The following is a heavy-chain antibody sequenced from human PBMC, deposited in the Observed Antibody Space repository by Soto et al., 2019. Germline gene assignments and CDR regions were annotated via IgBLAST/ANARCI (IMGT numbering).Heavy chain of an antibody. D-gene: IGHD5-18*01. CDR3: ARAVLKRTAMVLGY. V-gene: IGHV1-46*01. CDR2: INPNGGST. Sequence: ASVKVSCKTSGYTFTSYYIHWVRQAPGQGLEWMGIINPNGGSTSYAQKFQGRVTMTRDTSTSTVYMELSSLRSEDTAVYYCARAVLKRTAMVLGYWGQGTLVTVSS. CDR1: GYTFTSYY. J-gene: IGHJ4*02.